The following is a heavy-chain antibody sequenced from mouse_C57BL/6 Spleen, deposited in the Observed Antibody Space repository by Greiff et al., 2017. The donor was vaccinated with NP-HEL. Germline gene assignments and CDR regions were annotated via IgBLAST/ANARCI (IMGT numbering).Heavy chain of an antibody. V-gene: IGHV1-53*01. D-gene: IGHD2-4*01. J-gene: IGHJ3*01. CDR2: INPSNGGT. Sequence: QVHVKQPGTELVKPGASVKLSCKASGYTFTSYWMHWVKQRPGQGLEWIGNINPSNGGTNYNEKFKSKATLTVDKSSSTAYMQLSSLTSEDSAVYYCARSYYDYDVAWFAYWGQGTLVTVSA. CDR3: ARSYYDYDVAWFAY. CDR1: GYTFTSYW.